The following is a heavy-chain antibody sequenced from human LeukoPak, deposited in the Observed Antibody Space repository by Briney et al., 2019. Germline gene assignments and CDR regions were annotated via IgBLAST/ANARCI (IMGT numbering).Heavy chain of an antibody. D-gene: IGHD6-19*01. CDR1: GYTFTGYY. Sequence: ASVKVSCKASGYTFTGYYMHWVRQAPGQGLEWMGWINPNSGGTNYAQKFQGRVTMTRDTSISTAYMERSRLRSDDTAVYYCARGLPAVAGTPYPDYWGQGTLVTVSS. J-gene: IGHJ4*02. CDR2: INPNSGGT. V-gene: IGHV1-2*02. CDR3: ARGLPAVAGTPYPDY.